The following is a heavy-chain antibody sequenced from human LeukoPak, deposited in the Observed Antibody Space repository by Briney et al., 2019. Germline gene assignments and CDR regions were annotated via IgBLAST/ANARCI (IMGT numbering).Heavy chain of an antibody. V-gene: IGHV3-21*01. CDR3: ARVPHDIVVVVAATPDY. D-gene: IGHD2-15*01. J-gene: IGHJ4*02. Sequence: GGSLRLSCAASGFTFSSYSTNWVRQAPGKGLEWVSSITSRSSYIYYADSVKGRFTISRDNAKNSLYLQMNSLRAEDTAVYYCARVPHDIVVVVAATPDYWGQGTRVTVSS. CDR1: GFTFSSYS. CDR2: ITSRSSYI.